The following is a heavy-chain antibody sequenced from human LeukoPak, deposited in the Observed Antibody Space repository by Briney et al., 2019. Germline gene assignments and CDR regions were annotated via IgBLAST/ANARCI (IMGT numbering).Heavy chain of an antibody. V-gene: IGHV3-30*18. J-gene: IGHJ4*02. CDR1: GFTFSSYG. CDR2: ISYDGSNK. D-gene: IGHD6-19*01. CDR3: AKNGIAEAGLTY. Sequence: GGSLRLSCAASGFTFSSYGMHWVRQAPGKGLDWAAVISYDGSNKYYVDSVKGRFTISRDNTKNTLYLQMNSLRAEDTAVYYCAKNGIAEAGLTYWARGPLPTFPS.